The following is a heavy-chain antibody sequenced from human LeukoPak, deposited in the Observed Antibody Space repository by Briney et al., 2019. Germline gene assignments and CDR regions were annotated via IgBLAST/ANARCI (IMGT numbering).Heavy chain of an antibody. Sequence: SVKVSCKASGGTFSSYAISWVRQAPGQGLEWMGGIIPIFGTANYAQKFQGRVTITADESTSTAYMELSSLRSEDTAVYYCARVVADAPPVKVVTTSYWYFDLWGCGTLVTVSS. D-gene: IGHD4-23*01. V-gene: IGHV1-69*13. CDR1: GGTFSSYA. CDR3: ARVVADAPPVKVVTTSYWYFDL. CDR2: IIPIFGTA. J-gene: IGHJ2*01.